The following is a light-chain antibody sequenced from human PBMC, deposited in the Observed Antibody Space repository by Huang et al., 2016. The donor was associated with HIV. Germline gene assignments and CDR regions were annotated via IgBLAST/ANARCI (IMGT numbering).Light chain of an antibody. CDR1: QDITSY. V-gene: IGKV1-9*01. CDR3: QQLNSYPLT. Sequence: IQLTQSPSSLSASVGDRVSITCRASQDITSYLAWYQQKPGKAPNLLICSASTLQTGVPSRFSGSGSGTNFTLTVSSLQPEDFATYYCQQLNSYPLTFGGGPKVEIK. J-gene: IGKJ4*01. CDR2: SAS.